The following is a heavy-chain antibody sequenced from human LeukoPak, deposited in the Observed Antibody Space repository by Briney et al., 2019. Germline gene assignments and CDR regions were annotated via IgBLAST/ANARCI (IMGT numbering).Heavy chain of an antibody. D-gene: IGHD6-13*01. Sequence: SETLSLTCTVSGGSISSYYWSWIRQPPGKGLEWIGYIYYSGSTNYNPSLKSRVTISVDTSKNQFSLKLSSVTAADTAVYYCVRGIAAAGTGDYWGQGTLVTVSS. V-gene: IGHV4-59*01. CDR3: VRGIAAAGTGDY. J-gene: IGHJ4*02. CDR2: IYYSGST. CDR1: GGSISSYY.